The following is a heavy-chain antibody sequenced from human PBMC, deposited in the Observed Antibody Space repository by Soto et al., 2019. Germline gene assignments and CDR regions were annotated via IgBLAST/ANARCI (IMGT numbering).Heavy chain of an antibody. CDR3: ARTESGTFDP. Sequence: QLQLRESGSGLVKPSQTLSLTCAVSGGSISSGGYSWSWIWQPPGKGLEWIGYIYHSGSTYYNPSLKSRVTISVDRSKNQFSLKLSSVTAADTAVYYCARTESGTFDPWGQGTLVTVSS. D-gene: IGHD1-7*01. V-gene: IGHV4-30-2*01. CDR2: IYHSGST. J-gene: IGHJ5*02. CDR1: GGSISSGGYS.